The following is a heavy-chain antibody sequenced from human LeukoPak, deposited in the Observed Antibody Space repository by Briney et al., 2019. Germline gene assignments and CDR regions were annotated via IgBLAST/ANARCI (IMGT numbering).Heavy chain of an antibody. D-gene: IGHD3-22*01. CDR2: IYYSGST. Sequence: SETLSLTCTVSGGSISSSSYYWGWIRQPPGKGLEWIGSIYYSGSTYYNPSLKSRVTISVDTSKNQFSLKLSSVTAADTAVYYCARIKVSYYDSSGYYSFDYWGQGTLVTVSS. V-gene: IGHV4-39*01. CDR1: GGSISSSSYY. CDR3: ARIKVSYYDSSGYYSFDY. J-gene: IGHJ4*02.